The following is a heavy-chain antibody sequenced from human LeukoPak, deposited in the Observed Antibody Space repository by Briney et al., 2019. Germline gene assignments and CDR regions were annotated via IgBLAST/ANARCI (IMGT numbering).Heavy chain of an antibody. D-gene: IGHD3-10*01. J-gene: IGHJ3*02. Sequence: GGSLRLSCSASGFTFSSYAMHWVRQAPRKGLEYVSAISSNGGSTYYANSVKGRFTISRDNSKNTLYLQMGSLRAEDMAVYYCARSPGEVVNPEFAFDIWGQGTMVTVSS. CDR3: ARSPGEVVNPEFAFDI. CDR2: ISSNGGST. V-gene: IGHV3-64*01. CDR1: GFTFSSYA.